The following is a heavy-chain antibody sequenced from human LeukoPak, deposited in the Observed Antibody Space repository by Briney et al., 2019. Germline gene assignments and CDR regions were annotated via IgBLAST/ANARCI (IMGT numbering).Heavy chain of an antibody. V-gene: IGHV3-20*04. CDR1: GFTFDDYG. CDR2: INWNGGST. CDR3: ARYCYDSSGHYYFDY. J-gene: IGHJ4*02. D-gene: IGHD3-22*01. Sequence: GGSLRLSCAASGFTFDDYGMSWVRQAPGKGLEWVSGINWNGGSTGYADSVKGRFTISRDNAKNSLYLQMNSLRAEDTAVYYCARYCYDSSGHYYFDYWGQGTLVTVSS.